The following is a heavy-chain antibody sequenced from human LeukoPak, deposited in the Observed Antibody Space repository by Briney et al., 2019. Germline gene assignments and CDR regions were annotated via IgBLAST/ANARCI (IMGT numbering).Heavy chain of an antibody. J-gene: IGHJ6*03. CDR2: IYYSGST. D-gene: IGHD2-2*01. V-gene: IGHV4-39*01. CDR1: GGSISSSSYY. CDR3: ARHTISTSPYYYYYTDV. Sequence: PSETLSLTCTVSGGSISSSSYYWGWIRQPPGKGLEWIGSIYYSGSTYYNPSLKSRVTISVDTSKNQFSLKLSSVTAADTAVYYCARHTISTSPYYYYYTDVWGKGTTVTVSS.